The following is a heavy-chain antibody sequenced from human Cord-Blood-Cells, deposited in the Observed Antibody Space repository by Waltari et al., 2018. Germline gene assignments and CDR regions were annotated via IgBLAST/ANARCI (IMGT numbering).Heavy chain of an antibody. CDR3: TSYFSSGSYYFDY. Sequence: EVQLVESGGGLVKPGGSLRLSGAASGFTFSNARMSGIRQAPWKGLEWVGRIQSKTDGGTTDYAAPVKGRFTISRDDSKNTLYLQMNSLKTEDTAVYYCTSYFSSGSYYFDYWGQGTLVTVSS. V-gene: IGHV3-15*01. D-gene: IGHD1-26*01. CDR1: GFTFSNAR. J-gene: IGHJ4*02. CDR2: IQSKTDGGTT.